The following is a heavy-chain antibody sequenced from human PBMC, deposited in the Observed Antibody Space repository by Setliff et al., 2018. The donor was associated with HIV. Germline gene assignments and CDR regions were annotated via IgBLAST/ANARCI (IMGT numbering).Heavy chain of an antibody. CDR1: GYTFSAYY. J-gene: IGHJ6*03. CDR2: INPNSAGT. CDR3: ARVDDFWSGPNTAGYMDV. V-gene: IGHV1-2*02. Sequence: GASVKVSCKASGYTFSAYYMYWVRQAPGQGLEWMGWINPNSAGTNYAQKFQGRVTMTRETSISTAYMELSGLRSDDTAVYYCARVDDFWSGPNTAGYMDVWGKGTTVTVS. D-gene: IGHD3-3*01.